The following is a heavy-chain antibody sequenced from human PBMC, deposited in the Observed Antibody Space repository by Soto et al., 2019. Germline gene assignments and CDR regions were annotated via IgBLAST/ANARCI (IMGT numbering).Heavy chain of an antibody. CDR3: ADHYYDSSGHSPGVALDI. D-gene: IGHD3-22*01. Sequence: ASVKVSCKASGYTFTSYGISWVRQAPGQGLEWMGWISAYNGNTNYAQKLQGRVTMTTDTSTSTAYMELRSLRSDDTAVYYCADHYYDSSGHSPGVALDIWGQGTMVTVS. J-gene: IGHJ3*02. V-gene: IGHV1-18*04. CDR2: ISAYNGNT. CDR1: GYTFTSYG.